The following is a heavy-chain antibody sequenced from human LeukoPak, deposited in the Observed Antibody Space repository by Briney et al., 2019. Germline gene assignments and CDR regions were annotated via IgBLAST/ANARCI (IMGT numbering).Heavy chain of an antibody. CDR3: ARDSPVYYYGSGSYYSDY. CDR1: GYSISSGYY. D-gene: IGHD3-10*01. J-gene: IGHJ4*02. V-gene: IGHV4-38-2*02. CDR2: IYHSGST. Sequence: SETLSLTCTVSGYSISSGYYWGWIRQPPGKGLEWIGSIYHSGSTYYNPSLKSRVTISVDTSKNQFSLKLSSVTAADTAVYYCARDSPVYYYGSGSYYSDYWGQGTLVTVSS.